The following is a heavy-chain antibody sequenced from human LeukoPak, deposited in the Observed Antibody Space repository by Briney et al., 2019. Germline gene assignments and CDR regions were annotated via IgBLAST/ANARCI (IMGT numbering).Heavy chain of an antibody. CDR2: INHSGRT. CDR3: ARVSQHYPDY. Sequence: SETLSLTCAVCGGSFSGYYWRWLRQPPGKGLEWIGEINHSGRTNYTPSLKSRVTISVKTSKSQFSLKLSSVTAAVTAVYYCARVSQHYPDYWGQGTLVTVSS. CDR1: GGSFSGYY. V-gene: IGHV4-34*01. J-gene: IGHJ4*02. D-gene: IGHD1-1*01.